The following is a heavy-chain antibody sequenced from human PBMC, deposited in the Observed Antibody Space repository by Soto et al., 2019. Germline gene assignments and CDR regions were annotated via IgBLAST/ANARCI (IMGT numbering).Heavy chain of an antibody. V-gene: IGHV5-51*01. D-gene: IGHD2-8*01. CDR2: IFPGDSDS. CDR1: GYSFNNYW. Sequence: PGESLKISCKGSGYSFNNYWTAWVRQMPGKGLEWMGIIFPGDSDSVYSPSFQGQVTISVDKSISTAYLQWSGLKASDTAMYYCATQIALPGVSRYFDSWGQGTLVTVSS. CDR3: ATQIALPGVSRYFDS. J-gene: IGHJ4*02.